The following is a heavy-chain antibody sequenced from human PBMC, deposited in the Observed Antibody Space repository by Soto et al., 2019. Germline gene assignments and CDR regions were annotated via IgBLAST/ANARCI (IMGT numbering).Heavy chain of an antibody. CDR2: ISGSGGST. Sequence: EVPLLESGGGLVQPGGSLRLSCAASGFTFSSYAMSWVRQAPGKGLEWVSAISGSGGSTFYADSMKGRFPISRDNSKNALSLQMNNLSAEDTAVYYCANGRSYMDIVTVPAARTSPDYWGQGTLVTVSS. V-gene: IGHV3-23*01. CDR1: GFTFSSYA. D-gene: IGHD2-2*03. CDR3: ANGRSYMDIVTVPAARTSPDY. J-gene: IGHJ4*02.